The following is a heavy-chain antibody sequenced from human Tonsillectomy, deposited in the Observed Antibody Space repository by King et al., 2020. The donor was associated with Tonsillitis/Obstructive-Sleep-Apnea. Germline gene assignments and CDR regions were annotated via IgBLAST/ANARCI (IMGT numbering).Heavy chain of an antibody. D-gene: IGHD2-21*01. V-gene: IGHV1-18*01. J-gene: IGHJ4*02. CDR2: ISPYNGNT. CDR1: GYTFTSYG. CDR3: ARLFCSGDCYPFDY. Sequence: HVQLVESGAEVKKPGASVKVSCKASGYTFTSYGISWVRQAPGQGLEWMGWISPYNGNTKNAQKLQGRVTMTTDTSTSTAYMELRSLRSDDTAVYYCARLFCSGDCYPFDYLGQGTLVTVSS.